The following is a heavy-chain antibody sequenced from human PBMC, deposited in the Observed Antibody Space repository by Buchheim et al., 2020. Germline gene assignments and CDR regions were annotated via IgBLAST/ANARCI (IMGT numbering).Heavy chain of an antibody. J-gene: IGHJ4*02. CDR2: ISSSSSTI. V-gene: IGHV3-48*04. Sequence: EVQLVESGGGLVQPGGSLRLYCAASGFTFSSYSMNWVRQAPGKGLEGVSYISSSSSTIYYADSVKGRFAISRDNAKNSLYLQMNSLRAEDTAVYYCARGRWVGERSDYWGQGTL. CDR1: GFTFSSYS. CDR3: ARGRWVGERSDY. D-gene: IGHD1-26*01.